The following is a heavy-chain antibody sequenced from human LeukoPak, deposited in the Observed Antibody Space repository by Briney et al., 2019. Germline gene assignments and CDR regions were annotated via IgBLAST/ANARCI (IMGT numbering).Heavy chain of an antibody. CDR3: ARGYYYGSGSYWGFGY. CDR1: GFTFSSYD. V-gene: IGHV3-13*04. J-gene: IGHJ4*02. Sequence: GGSLRLSCAASGFTFSSYDMHWVRQATGKGLEWVSAIGTAGDTHYPGSVKGRFTISRENAKNSLYLQMSSLRAGDTAVYYCARGYYYGSGSYWGFGYWGQGTLVTVSS. CDR2: IGTAGDT. D-gene: IGHD3-10*01.